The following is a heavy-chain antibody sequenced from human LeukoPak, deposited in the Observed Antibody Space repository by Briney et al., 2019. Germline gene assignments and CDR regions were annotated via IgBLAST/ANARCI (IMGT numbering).Heavy chain of an antibody. D-gene: IGHD3-3*01. CDR3: ARDPSGEEWLYDY. CDR1: GFTFSSYA. V-gene: IGHV3-64*01. J-gene: IGHJ4*02. Sequence: PGGSLRLSCAASGFTFSSYAMHWVRQAPGKGLEYVSAISSNGGSTYYANSVKGRFTISRDNSKNTLYLQMGSLRAEDMAVYYCARDPSGEEWLYDYWGQGTLVTVSS. CDR2: ISSNGGST.